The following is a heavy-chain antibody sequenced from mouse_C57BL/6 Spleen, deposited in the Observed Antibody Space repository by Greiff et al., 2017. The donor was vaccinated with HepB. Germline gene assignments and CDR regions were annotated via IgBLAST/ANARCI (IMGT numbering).Heavy chain of an antibody. CDR2: INPNYGTT. CDR1: GYSFPDYN. V-gene: IGHV1-39*01. CDR3: ARAQTGPSWYFDV. Sequence: VQLQQSGPELVTPGASVKISCKASGYSFPDYNMNWVKQSNGTSLEWIGVINPNYGTTSYNQQFKGKATLTVDQSSSTAYMQLNSLTSEDSAVYYCARAQTGPSWYFDVWGTGTTVTVSS. D-gene: IGHD4-1*01. J-gene: IGHJ1*03.